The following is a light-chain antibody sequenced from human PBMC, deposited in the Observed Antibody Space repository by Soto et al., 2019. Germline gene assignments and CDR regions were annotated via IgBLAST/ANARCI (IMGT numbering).Light chain of an antibody. CDR2: KTS. Sequence: DIQMTQSPSTLSASVGDRVTITCRASQNIDPWLAWHQQKPGKAPKVLIYKTSTLENGVPSRFSGSGSGREYTLTISSLQPDDFATYYCQQYYNLGTFGQGTKVEV. CDR3: QQYYNLGT. CDR1: QNIDPW. V-gene: IGKV1-5*03. J-gene: IGKJ1*01.